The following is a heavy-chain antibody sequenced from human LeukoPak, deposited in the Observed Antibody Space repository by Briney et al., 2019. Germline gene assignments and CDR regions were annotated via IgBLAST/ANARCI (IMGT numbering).Heavy chain of an antibody. Sequence: PGGSLRLSCAASGFTFDDYGMSWVRQAPGKGLEWVSGINWNGGSTGYADSVKGRFTISRDNAKNSLYLQMNSLRAEDTALYYCAREKGVRYSSSGWGSFDYYYMDVWGKGTTVTVSS. V-gene: IGHV3-20*04. CDR2: INWNGGST. CDR3: AREKGVRYSSSGWGSFDYYYMDV. J-gene: IGHJ6*03. D-gene: IGHD6-13*01. CDR1: GFTFDDYG.